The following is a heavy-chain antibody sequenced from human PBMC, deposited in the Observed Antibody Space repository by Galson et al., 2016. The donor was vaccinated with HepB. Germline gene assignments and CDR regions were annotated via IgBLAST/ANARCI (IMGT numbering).Heavy chain of an antibody. D-gene: IGHD1-1*01. CDR1: GYSYTSYW. J-gene: IGHJ6*02. Sequence: SGAEVKKPGESLRLSCKASGYSYTSYWIHWVRQMPGKGLEWMGAIDPTDSNTNYSPSFQGHVTLSADKSVNTAYLQWGNLKASDTATYYCARAYNWDDEDSGLDVWGQGTSVTVSS. CDR2: IDPTDSNT. CDR3: ARAYNWDDEDSGLDV. V-gene: IGHV5-10-1*01.